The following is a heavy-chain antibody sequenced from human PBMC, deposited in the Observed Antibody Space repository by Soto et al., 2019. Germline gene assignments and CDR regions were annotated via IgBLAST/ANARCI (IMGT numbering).Heavy chain of an antibody. CDR1: GYSIRSGYF. Sequence: SETLSLTCAVSGYSIRSGYFWGWIRQPPGKGLEWIGSMYHSGITCYNLSLKSRVTISVDTSKNQLSLKLSSATAADTAVYYCARSMYSTSAQLYYGMDVWGQGTTVTVSS. CDR2: MYHSGIT. D-gene: IGHD6-6*01. V-gene: IGHV4-38-2*01. J-gene: IGHJ6*02. CDR3: ARSMYSTSAQLYYGMDV.